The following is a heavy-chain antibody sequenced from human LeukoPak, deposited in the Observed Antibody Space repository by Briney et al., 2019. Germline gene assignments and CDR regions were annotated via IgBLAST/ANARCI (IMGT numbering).Heavy chain of an antibody. CDR2: INHSGST. CDR1: AGSFSGYS. Sequence: SETLSLTCAVYAGSFSGYSWSWIRQPPGKGLEWIGEINHSGSTNYNPSLKSRITISLDTSKNHFSLKLSSVTAADTAVYYCARDRGTWNDDGFDYWGQGTLVTVSS. D-gene: IGHD1-1*01. CDR3: ARDRGTWNDDGFDY. J-gene: IGHJ4*02. V-gene: IGHV4-34*10.